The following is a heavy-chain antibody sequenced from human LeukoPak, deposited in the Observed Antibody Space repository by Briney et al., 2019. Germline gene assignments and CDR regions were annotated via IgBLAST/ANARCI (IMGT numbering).Heavy chain of an antibody. CDR1: GGSISSYY. CDR2: IYYSGST. V-gene: IGHV4-59*01. Sequence: SETLSLTCTVSGGSISSYYWSWIRQPPGKGLEWIGYIYYSGSTNYNPSLKSRVTISVDTSKNHFSLKLSSATAADTAVYYCARAEQYYGSGSYSNWFDPWGQGTLVTVSS. J-gene: IGHJ5*02. CDR3: ARAEQYYGSGSYSNWFDP. D-gene: IGHD3-10*01.